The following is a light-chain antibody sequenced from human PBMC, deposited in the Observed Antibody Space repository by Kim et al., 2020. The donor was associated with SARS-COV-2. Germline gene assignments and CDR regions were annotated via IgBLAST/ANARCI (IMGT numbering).Light chain of an antibody. V-gene: IGLV1-40*01. Sequence: QSVLTQPPSVSGAPGQRVTISCTGSSSNIGAGYDVHWYQQLSGEAPKLLISGNSNRPSGVPDRFSGSKSGTSASLAITGLQAEDEADYYCQSYDSSLSGYVFGTGTQVTVL. J-gene: IGLJ1*01. CDR2: GNS. CDR1: SSNIGAGYD. CDR3: QSYDSSLSGYV.